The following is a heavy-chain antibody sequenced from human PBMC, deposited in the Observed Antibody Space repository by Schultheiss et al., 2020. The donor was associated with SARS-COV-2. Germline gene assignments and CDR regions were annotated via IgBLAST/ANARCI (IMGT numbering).Heavy chain of an antibody. Sequence: SQTLSLTCTVSGGSISSYYWSWIRQPPGKGLEWIGEINHSGSTNYNPSLKSRVTISVDTSKNQFSLKLSSVTAADTAVYYCARGVGSGFDIWGQGTMVTVSS. CDR2: INHSGST. D-gene: IGHD1-26*01. J-gene: IGHJ3*02. CDR1: GGSISSYY. CDR3: ARGVGSGFDI. V-gene: IGHV4-34*01.